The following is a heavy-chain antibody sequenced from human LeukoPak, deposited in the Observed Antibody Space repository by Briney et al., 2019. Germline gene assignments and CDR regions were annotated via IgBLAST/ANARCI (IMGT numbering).Heavy chain of an antibody. D-gene: IGHD4-23*01. CDR1: GFTFSAYW. CDR3: ARKTVVGSYFDY. CDR2: IKQDGSDK. Sequence: GGSLRLSCAASGFTFSAYWTSWVRQAPGKGLEWVANIKQDGSDKYYVDSEKGRFTISRDNAKNSLYLQMNSLRAEDTAVYYCARKTVVGSYFDYWGQGTPVTVSS. V-gene: IGHV3-7*03. J-gene: IGHJ4*02.